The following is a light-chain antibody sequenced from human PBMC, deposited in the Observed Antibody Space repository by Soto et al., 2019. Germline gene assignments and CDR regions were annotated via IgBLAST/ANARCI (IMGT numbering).Light chain of an antibody. CDR3: MQALQTPLT. J-gene: IGKJ4*01. V-gene: IGKV2-28*01. Sequence: DIVMTQSPLSLPVTPGEPASISCRSSHSLLHSNGYNYLDWYLQKPGQSPQLLIYLGSNRASGVPDMFSGSGSGKDFTLKISRVEAEDVGVYYCMQALQTPLTFGGGTKVEIK. CDR1: HSLLHSNGYNY. CDR2: LGS.